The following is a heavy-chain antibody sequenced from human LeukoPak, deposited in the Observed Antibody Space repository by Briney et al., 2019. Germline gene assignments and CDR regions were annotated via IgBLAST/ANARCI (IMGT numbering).Heavy chain of an antibody. J-gene: IGHJ4*02. CDR1: GFTFSSYA. D-gene: IGHD3-10*01. CDR2: IGGSGGRT. CDR3: ANSPMVPGPLDY. Sequence: GALIPSGAASGFTFSSYAICCVRPAPEEGQGWVSGIGGSGGRTYYAVSLKGRFTISREKSNTTLYLQTKSLRAEDTAVYYCANSPMVPGPLDYWGQGTLVTVSS. V-gene: IGHV3-23*01.